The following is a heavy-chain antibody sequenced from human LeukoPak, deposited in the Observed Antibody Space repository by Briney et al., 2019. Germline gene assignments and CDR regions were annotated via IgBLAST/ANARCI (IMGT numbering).Heavy chain of an antibody. CDR3: ARGRYYLDS. J-gene: IGHJ4*02. Sequence: GGSLRLSCAASGFTFRNYVIHWVRQAPGKGLEWVAVTSSDLNVKLYADSVKGRFTISRDNSKNTLYLQTNSLRVEDTAVYYCARGRYYLDSWGQGTLVTVSS. CDR1: GFTFRNYV. V-gene: IGHV3-30-3*01. CDR2: TSSDLNVK. D-gene: IGHD3-10*01.